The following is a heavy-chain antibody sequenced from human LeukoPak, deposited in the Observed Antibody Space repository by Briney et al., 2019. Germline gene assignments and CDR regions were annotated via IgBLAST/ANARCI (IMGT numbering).Heavy chain of an antibody. D-gene: IGHD5-18*01. CDR1: GFTFKGYW. V-gene: IGHV3-7*01. CDR2: IQQDGSEK. J-gene: IGHJ4*02. Sequence: GGSLRLSCAASGFTFKGYWMSWVRQAPGKGLEWEANIQQDGSEKKYVDSVKGRFTISRDNAKNSLYLQMDSLRAEDTAVYYCVRLRYTYGKNFDCWGQGTLVTVSS. CDR3: VRLRYTYGKNFDC.